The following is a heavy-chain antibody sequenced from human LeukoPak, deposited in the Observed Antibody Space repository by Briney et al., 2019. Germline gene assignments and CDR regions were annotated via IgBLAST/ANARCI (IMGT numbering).Heavy chain of an antibody. CDR1: GGSISSSSYY. CDR2: IYYSGST. J-gene: IGHJ4*02. Sequence: SETLSLTCSVSGGSISSSSYYWGWIRQPPGKGLEWIGSIYYSGSTYYNPSLKSRVTISVDTSKNQFSLKLSSVTAADTAVYYCARVLLRGYSYGYFDYWGQGTLVTVSS. V-gene: IGHV4-39*07. CDR3: ARVLLRGYSYGYFDY. D-gene: IGHD5-18*01.